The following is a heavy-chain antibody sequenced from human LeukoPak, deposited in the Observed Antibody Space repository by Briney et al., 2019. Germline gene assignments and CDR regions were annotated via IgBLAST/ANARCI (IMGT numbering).Heavy chain of an antibody. Sequence: PGGSLRLSCAASGFTFSDYYMSWIRQAPGKGLEWVSYISSSGSTIYYADSVKGRFTISRDNAKNSLDLQMNSLRAEDTAVYYCARDSSSWKNDAFDIWGQGTMVTVSS. D-gene: IGHD6-13*01. J-gene: IGHJ3*02. CDR2: ISSSGSTI. CDR1: GFTFSDYY. V-gene: IGHV3-11*01. CDR3: ARDSSSWKNDAFDI.